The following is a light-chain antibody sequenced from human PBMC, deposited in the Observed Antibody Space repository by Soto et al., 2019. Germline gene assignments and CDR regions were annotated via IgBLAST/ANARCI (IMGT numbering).Light chain of an antibody. V-gene: IGLV2-14*01. Sequence: QSVLTQPASVSGSPGQSIAISCSGTSSDVGDYKSVSWYQHHPGKVPKLVIFEVSNRPSGVSNRFSGSKSGNTASLTISGLQAEDEADYYCCSYTSNTVVFGGGTKVTVL. CDR1: SSDVGDYKS. CDR3: CSYTSNTVV. CDR2: EVS. J-gene: IGLJ2*01.